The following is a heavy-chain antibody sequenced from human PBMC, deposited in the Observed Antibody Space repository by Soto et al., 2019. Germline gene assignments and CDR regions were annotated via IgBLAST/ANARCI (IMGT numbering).Heavy chain of an antibody. D-gene: IGHD3-3*01. CDR1: GGSISSGDYY. Sequence: QVQLQESGPGLVKPSQTLSLTCTVSGGSISSGDYYWSWIRQPPGKGLEWIVYIYYSGSTYYNPSYKSRVTLSVDTSKNQFSLKLSSVTAADTAVYYCARSRYDFWSGYSYYFDYWGQGTLVTVSS. V-gene: IGHV4-30-4*01. CDR2: IYYSGST. CDR3: ARSRYDFWSGYSYYFDY. J-gene: IGHJ4*02.